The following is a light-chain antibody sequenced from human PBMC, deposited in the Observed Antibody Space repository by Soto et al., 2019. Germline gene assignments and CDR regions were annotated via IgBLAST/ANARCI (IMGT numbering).Light chain of an antibody. CDR3: QSYDSSLTLYV. J-gene: IGLJ1*01. V-gene: IGLV1-40*01. Sequence: QSVLTQPPSVSGAPGQRVTISCNGSSSNIGAGYDVYWYQQFPGTAPKLLIYGNSNRPSGVPDRFSGSKSGTSVSLAITGLQAEDEADYYCQSYDSSLTLYVFGTGTKLTVL. CDR2: GNS. CDR1: SSNIGAGYD.